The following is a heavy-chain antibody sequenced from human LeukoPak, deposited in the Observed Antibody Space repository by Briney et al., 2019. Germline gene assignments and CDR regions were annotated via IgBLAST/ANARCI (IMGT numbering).Heavy chain of an antibody. CDR2: IKQDGSEK. Sequence: GGSLRLSCAASGFTFSSYWMSWVRQAPGKGLKWVANIKQDGSEKYYVDSVKGRFTISRDNAKNSLYLQMNSLRAEDTAVYYCARDLGDYYDSSGYGLDAFDIWGQGTMVTVSS. J-gene: IGHJ3*02. CDR3: ARDLGDYYDSSGYGLDAFDI. V-gene: IGHV3-7*01. D-gene: IGHD3-22*01. CDR1: GFTFSSYW.